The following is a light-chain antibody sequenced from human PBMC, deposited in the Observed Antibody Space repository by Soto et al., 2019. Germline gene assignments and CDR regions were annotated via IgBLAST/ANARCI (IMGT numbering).Light chain of an antibody. CDR2: DVS. CDR1: SSDVGGYDY. J-gene: IGLJ2*01. V-gene: IGLV2-14*03. CDR3: SSYTTSSTVL. Sequence: QSALTQPASVSGSPGQSITISCAGTSSDVGGYDYVSWYQQHPGKAPKLMIFDVSNRPSGVSNRFSGSKSGNTASLTISGLQAEDEADYHCSSYTTSSTVLFGGGTTLTVL.